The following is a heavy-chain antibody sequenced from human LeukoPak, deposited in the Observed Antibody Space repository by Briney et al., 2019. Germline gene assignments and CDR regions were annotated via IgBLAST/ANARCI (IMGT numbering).Heavy chain of an antibody. CDR1: GFTFSSYV. CDR2: ISYDGSNK. D-gene: IGHD2-2*01. J-gene: IGHJ4*02. Sequence: SGGSLRLSCAASGFTFSSYVMHLVRQAPGKGLEWVAVISYDGSNKYYADSVKGRFTISRDNSKNTLYLQMNSLRAEDTAVYYCAKSLEDIVVVPAAWGDYWGQGTLVTVSS. V-gene: IGHV3-30*18. CDR3: AKSLEDIVVVPAAWGDY.